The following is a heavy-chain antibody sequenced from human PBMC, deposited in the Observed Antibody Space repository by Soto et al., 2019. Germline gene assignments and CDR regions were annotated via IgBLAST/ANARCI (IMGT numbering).Heavy chain of an antibody. Sequence: QVQLVQSGAEVKKPGSSVKVSCKASGGTFSSYAISWVRQAPGQGLEWMGGIIPIFGTANYTQKFQGRVTITADESTSTAYMELSSLRSEDTAVYYCALCSSTSCYRDYYYGMDVWGQGTTVTVSS. D-gene: IGHD2-2*02. CDR2: IIPIFGTA. CDR1: GGTFSSYA. V-gene: IGHV1-69*01. J-gene: IGHJ6*02. CDR3: ALCSSTSCYRDYYYGMDV.